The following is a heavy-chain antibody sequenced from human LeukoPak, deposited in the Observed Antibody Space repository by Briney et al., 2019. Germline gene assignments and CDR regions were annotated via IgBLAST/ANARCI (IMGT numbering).Heavy chain of an antibody. Sequence: GGSLRLSCVASGFTFSDHSMMWVRQAPGKGLEWVANIKRDGSEKNYVDSVRGRFTVSRDNRENSLYLHLNSLRAEDTAVYYCARDTQRAYYYYMDVWGKGTTVTVSS. V-gene: IGHV3-7*01. CDR2: IKRDGSEK. CDR3: ARDTQRAYYYYMDV. CDR1: GFTFSDHS. D-gene: IGHD1-1*01. J-gene: IGHJ6*03.